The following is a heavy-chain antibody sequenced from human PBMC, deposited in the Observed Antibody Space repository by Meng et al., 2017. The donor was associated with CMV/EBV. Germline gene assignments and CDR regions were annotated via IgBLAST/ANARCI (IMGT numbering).Heavy chain of an antibody. V-gene: IGHV4-30-4*08. CDR1: GGAVCSGDYY. J-gene: IGHJ4*02. Sequence: QVQLEESGTGLVKPSRTLCLPCTVSGGAVCSGDYYWSWIRQPPGKGLEWIGYIYYSGSTYYNPSLKSRVTISVDTSKNQFSLKMSSVTAADTVVYYCARVGRTSCYNYWGQGTLVTVSS. D-gene: IGHD2-2*02. CDR3: ARVGRTSCYNY. CDR2: IYYSGST.